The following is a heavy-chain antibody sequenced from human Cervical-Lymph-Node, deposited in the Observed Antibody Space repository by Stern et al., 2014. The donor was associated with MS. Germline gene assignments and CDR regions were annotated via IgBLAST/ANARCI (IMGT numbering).Heavy chain of an antibody. CDR3: ARQQYSSGLGY. D-gene: IGHD6-19*01. J-gene: IGHJ4*02. CDR2: IYYSGST. CDR1: GGSISSSSYY. Sequence: QLQLQESGPGLVKPSETLSLTCTVSGGSISSSSYYWGWIRQPPGKGLEWIGSIYYSGSTYYNPSLKSRVTISVETSKNQFSLKLSSVTAADTAVYYCARQQYSSGLGYWGQGTLVTVSS. V-gene: IGHV4-39*01.